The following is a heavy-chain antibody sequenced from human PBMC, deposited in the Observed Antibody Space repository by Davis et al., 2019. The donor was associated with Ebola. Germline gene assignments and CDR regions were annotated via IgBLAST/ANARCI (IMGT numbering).Heavy chain of an antibody. D-gene: IGHD1-14*01. CDR1: GGTFSSYA. J-gene: IGHJ5*02. CDR2: IIPIFGTA. CDR3: ARTREPYNWFDP. V-gene: IGHV1-69*13. Sequence: SVKVSCKASGGTFSSYAISWVRQAPGQGLEWMGGIIPIFGTANYAQKFQGRVTITADESTSTAYMELSSLRSEDTAVYYCARTREPYNWFDPWGQGTLVTVSS.